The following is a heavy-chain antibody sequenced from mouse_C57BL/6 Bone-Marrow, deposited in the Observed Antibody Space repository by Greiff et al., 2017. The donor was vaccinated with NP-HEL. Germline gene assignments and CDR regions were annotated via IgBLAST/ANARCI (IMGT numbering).Heavy chain of an antibody. D-gene: IGHD4-1*01. J-gene: IGHJ2*01. V-gene: IGHV1-69*01. Sequence: QVQLQQPGAELVMPGASVKLSCKASGYTFTSYWMHWVKQRPGQGLEWIREIDPSDSYTNYNQKFKGKSTLTVDKSSSTAYMQLSSLTSEDSAVYYCARELGPFFDYWGQGTTLTVSS. CDR3: ARELGPFFDY. CDR1: GYTFTSYW. CDR2: IDPSDSYT.